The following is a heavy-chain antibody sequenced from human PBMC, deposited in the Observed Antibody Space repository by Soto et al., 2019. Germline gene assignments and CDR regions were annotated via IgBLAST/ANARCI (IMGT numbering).Heavy chain of an antibody. CDR2: VSIGGST. J-gene: IGHJ4*02. D-gene: IGHD2-15*01. CDR3: AKRRGAGGHFDY. V-gene: IGHV3-23*01. CDR1: GFTFSSYA. Sequence: DVQLLESGGGLVQPEGSLRLSCAASGFTFSSYAMGWVRQGPGQGLEWVAVVSIGGSTHYADSVRGRFTISRDDSKNTLSLQMNSLTDEDTAVYFCAKRRGAGGHFDYWGQGALVTVSS.